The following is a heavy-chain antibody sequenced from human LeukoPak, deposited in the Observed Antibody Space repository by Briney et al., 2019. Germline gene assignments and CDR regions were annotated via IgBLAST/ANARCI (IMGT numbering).Heavy chain of an antibody. CDR1: GYTFTGYY. V-gene: IGHV1-2*04. J-gene: IGHJ4*02. D-gene: IGHD3-22*01. CDR3: AKGSYYDSSGSFYFDY. Sequence: ASVNVSCKASGYTFTGYYMHWVRQAPGQGLEWMGWINPNSGGTNYAQKFQGWVTMTRDTSISTAYMELSRLRSDDTAAYYCAKGSYYDSSGSFYFDYWGQGTLVTVSS. CDR2: INPNSGGT.